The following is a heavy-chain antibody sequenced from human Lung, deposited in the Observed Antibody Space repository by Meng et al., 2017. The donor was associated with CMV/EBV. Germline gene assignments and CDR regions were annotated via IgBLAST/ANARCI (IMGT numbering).Heavy chain of an antibody. CDR3: ARDLNGGSPSGGWFDP. CDR2: IIPILGIA. Sequence: SXXVSXKASGGTFSSYAISWVRQAPGQGLEWMGGIIPILGIANYAQKFQGRVTITADKSTSTAYMELSSLRSEDTAVYYCARDLNGGSPSGGWFDPWVQGTXVTVSS. D-gene: IGHD2-8*01. CDR1: GGTFSSYA. J-gene: IGHJ5*02. V-gene: IGHV1-69*10.